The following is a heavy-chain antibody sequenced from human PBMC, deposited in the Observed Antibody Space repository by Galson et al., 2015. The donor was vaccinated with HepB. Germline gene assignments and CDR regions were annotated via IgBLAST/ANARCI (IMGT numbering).Heavy chain of an antibody. D-gene: IGHD3-10*01. CDR3: ARDGYPYYYGSGSYDAFDI. V-gene: IGHV4-4*07. J-gene: IGHJ3*02. Sequence: QVQLQESGPGLVKPSETLSLTCTVPGGSISSYYWSWIRQPAGEGLEWIGRIYTSGSTNYNPSLKSRVTMSVDTSKNQFSLKLSSVTAADTAVYYCARDGYPYYYGSGSYDAFDIWGQGTMVTVSS. CDR1: GGSISSYY. CDR2: IYTSGST.